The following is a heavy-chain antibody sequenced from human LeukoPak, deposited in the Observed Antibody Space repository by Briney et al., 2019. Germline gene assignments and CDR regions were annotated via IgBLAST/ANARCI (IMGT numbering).Heavy chain of an antibody. J-gene: IGHJ4*02. CDR1: GFTFSSYG. CDR2: IRYGGSNK. D-gene: IGHD5-18*01. CDR3: AKDYVRLDTAINVDY. V-gene: IGHV3-30*02. Sequence: PGGSLRLSCAASGFTFSSYGMHWVRQAPGKGLEWVAFIRYGGSNKYYADSVKGRFTISRDNSKNTLYLQMNSLRAEDTAVYYCAKDYVRLDTAINVDYWGQGTLVTVSS.